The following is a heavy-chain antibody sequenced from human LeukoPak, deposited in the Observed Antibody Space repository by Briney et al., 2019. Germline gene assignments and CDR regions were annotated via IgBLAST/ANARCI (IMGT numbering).Heavy chain of an antibody. Sequence: SDTLSHTCAVTGGSFSRYYWSCIRQPPGKGLEWIGEINHSGSTNYNPPLKSRVTISVDTSKNQFSLKLNSVTAADTAIYYCARGNMWDYRRYYYYMDVWGKGTTVTVSS. J-gene: IGHJ6*03. CDR1: GGSFSRYY. CDR2: INHSGST. D-gene: IGHD4-11*01. V-gene: IGHV4-34*01. CDR3: ARGNMWDYRRYYYYMDV.